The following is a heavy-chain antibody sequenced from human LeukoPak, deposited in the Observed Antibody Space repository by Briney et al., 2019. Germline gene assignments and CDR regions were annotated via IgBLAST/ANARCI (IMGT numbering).Heavy chain of an antibody. CDR3: ARTYTGYYYGSGSYYRGWWFDP. CDR2: INHSGST. Sequence: SETLSLTCAVYGGPFSGYYWSWIRQPPGKGLEWIGEINHSGSTNYNPSLKSRVTISVDTSKNQFSLKLSSVTAADTAVYYCARTYTGYYYGSGSYYRGWWFDPWGQGTLVTVSS. CDR1: GGPFSGYY. J-gene: IGHJ5*02. D-gene: IGHD3-10*01. V-gene: IGHV4-34*01.